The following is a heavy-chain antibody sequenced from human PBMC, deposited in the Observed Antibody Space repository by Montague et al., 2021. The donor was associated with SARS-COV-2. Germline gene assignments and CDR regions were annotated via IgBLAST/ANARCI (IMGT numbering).Heavy chain of an antibody. J-gene: IGHJ4*02. CDR1: GSSISSSSYY. CDR3: ARGSRQWLVRPPHYYYFDY. CDR2: INHSGST. V-gene: IGHV4-39*07. D-gene: IGHD6-19*01. Sequence: SETLSLTCTVSGSSISSSSYYWGWIRQPPGKGLEWIGEINHSGSTNYXXXLKSRVTISVDTSKNQFSLKLSSVTAADTAVYYCARGSRQWLVRPPHYYYFDYWGQGTLVTVSS.